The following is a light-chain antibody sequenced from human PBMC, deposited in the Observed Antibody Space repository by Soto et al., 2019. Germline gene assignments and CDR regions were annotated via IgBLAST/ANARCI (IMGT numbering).Light chain of an antibody. J-gene: IGKJ1*01. CDR3: QQYSGSPPRT. Sequence: VLTQSPGTLSLSPGERATLYCRTSQTIVSTYLAWYQHKSGQAPRLLMYGTSSRATGIPDRFSGSGSGTDFTLTISSVEPEDSAIYYCQQYSGSPPRTFGQGTKVEIK. V-gene: IGKV3-20*01. CDR2: GTS. CDR1: QTIVSTY.